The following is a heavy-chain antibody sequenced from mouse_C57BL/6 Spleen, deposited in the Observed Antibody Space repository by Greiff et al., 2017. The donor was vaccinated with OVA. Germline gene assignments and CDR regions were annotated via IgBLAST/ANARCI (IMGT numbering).Heavy chain of an antibody. J-gene: IGHJ4*01. CDR2: IWSGGST. CDR1: GFSLTSYG. V-gene: IGHV2-2*01. CDR3: ARGLGRVDAMDY. Sequence: QVQLQQSGPGLVQPSQRLSITCTVSGFSLTSYGVHWVRQSPGKGLEWLGVIWSGGSTDYNAAFISRLSISKDNSKSQVFFKMNSLQADDTAICYWARGLGRVDAMDYWGQGTSVTVSS. D-gene: IGHD4-1*01.